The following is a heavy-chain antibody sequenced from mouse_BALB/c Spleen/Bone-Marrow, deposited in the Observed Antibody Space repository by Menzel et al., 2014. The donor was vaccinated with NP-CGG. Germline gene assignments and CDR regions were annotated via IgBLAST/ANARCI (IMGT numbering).Heavy chain of an antibody. D-gene: IGHD2-14*01. Sequence: EVMLVESGGGLVKPGGSLKLSCAASGFIFSDYYMYWVRQTPGKRLEWVATISDGGSYTSYPDSVKGRFTISRDNAKNNLYLQMSSLKSEDTAFYYCARTYRPYALDYWGQGSSVTVSS. V-gene: IGHV5-4*02. CDR2: ISDGGSYT. CDR3: ARTYRPYALDY. CDR1: GFIFSDYY. J-gene: IGHJ4*01.